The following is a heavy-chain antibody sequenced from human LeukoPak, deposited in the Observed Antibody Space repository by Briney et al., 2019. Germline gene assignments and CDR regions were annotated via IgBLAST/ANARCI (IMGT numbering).Heavy chain of an antibody. Sequence: GASVKVSCKASGGTFNNYAINWVRQAPGQGLEWMGGIIPFSGTSNYAQKFQGRVTTTADKSTSTAYLELSSLRSEDTAVYYCARGDSAHDAFDIWGQGTMVTVSS. V-gene: IGHV1-69*06. CDR1: GGTFNNYA. D-gene: IGHD2-21*02. CDR3: ARGDSAHDAFDI. CDR2: IIPFSGTS. J-gene: IGHJ3*02.